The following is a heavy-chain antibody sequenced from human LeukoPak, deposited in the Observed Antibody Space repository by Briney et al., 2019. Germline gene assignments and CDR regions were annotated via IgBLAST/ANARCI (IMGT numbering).Heavy chain of an antibody. CDR1: GFTFGDFV. CDR3: TTDYQLDY. J-gene: IGHJ4*02. D-gene: IGHD3-16*01. V-gene: IGHV3-49*04. CDR2: IRTKVNGETT. Sequence: GGSLRLSCTASGFTFGDFVMSWVRQTPGKGLEWVGFIRTKVNGETTKYAASVQGRFTISRDDSKSIAYLQMNSLKTEDKAVYYCTTDYQLDYWGQGTLVTVSS.